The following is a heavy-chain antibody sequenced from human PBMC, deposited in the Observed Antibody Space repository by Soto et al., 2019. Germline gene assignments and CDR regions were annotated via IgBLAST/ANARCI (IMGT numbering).Heavy chain of an antibody. V-gene: IGHV3-30*18. CDR2: ISYDGSNK. D-gene: IGHD1-26*01. CDR3: AKSEGEVGATTGLYFDL. Sequence: QVQLVESGGGVVQPGRSLRLSCAASGFTFSSYGMHWVRQAPGKGLEWVAVISYDGSNKYYADSVMGRFTISRDNSKNTLYLQMNSLRAEDTAVYYCAKSEGEVGATTGLYFDLWGRGTLVTVSS. J-gene: IGHJ2*01. CDR1: GFTFSSYG.